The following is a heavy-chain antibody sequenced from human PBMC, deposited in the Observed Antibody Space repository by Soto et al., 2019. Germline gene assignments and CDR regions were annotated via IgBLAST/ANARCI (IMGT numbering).Heavy chain of an antibody. V-gene: IGHV3-30*18. J-gene: IGHJ5*02. CDR3: AKGNRPPYSSGWSWTDWFDP. CDR2: ISYDGSNK. D-gene: IGHD6-19*01. Sequence: QVQLVESGGDVAKPGRSWSLPGQASGFPLSRYGLPGVRQAPGKGLEWVAVISYDGSNKYYADSVKGRFTISRDNSKITLYLQMNSLRAEDTAVYYCAKGNRPPYSSGWSWTDWFDPWGQGTLVTVSS. CDR1: GFPLSRYG.